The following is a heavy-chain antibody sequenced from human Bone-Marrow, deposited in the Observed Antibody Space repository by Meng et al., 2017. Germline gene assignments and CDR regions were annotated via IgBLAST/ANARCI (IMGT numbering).Heavy chain of an antibody. J-gene: IGHJ4*02. CDR2: INPNSGGT. D-gene: IGHD3-10*01. V-gene: IGHV1-2*02. CDR1: GYTFTGYY. Sequence: ASVKVSCKASGYTFTGYYMYWVRQAPGQGLEWMGWINPNSGGTNYAQKFQGRVTMTRDTSISTAYMELSRLRSDDTAVDYCARVDTVRGVWMPPFDYWGQGTLVTVSS. CDR3: ARVDTVRGVWMPPFDY.